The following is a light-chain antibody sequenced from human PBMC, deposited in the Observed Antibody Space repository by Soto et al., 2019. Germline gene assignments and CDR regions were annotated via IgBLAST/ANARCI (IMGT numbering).Light chain of an antibody. CDR2: DVS. V-gene: IGLV2-14*03. CDR1: SSDVGGYNY. CDR3: SSYTSSSTYI. Sequence: QSVLTQPASVSGSPGQSITISCIGTSSDVGGYNYVFWYQHHPGKAPKLMIYDVSNRPSGVSNRFSGSKSGNTASLTISGLQAEDEAEYYCSSYTSSSTYIFGTGTKVTVL. J-gene: IGLJ1*01.